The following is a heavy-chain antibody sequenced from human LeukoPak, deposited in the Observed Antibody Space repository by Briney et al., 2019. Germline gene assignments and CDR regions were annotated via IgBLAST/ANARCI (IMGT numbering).Heavy chain of an antibody. CDR1: GYTFNSYG. CDR2: INPNSGGT. J-gene: IGHJ4*02. Sequence: ASVKVSCKASGYTFNSYGITWVRQAPGQGLEWMGWINPNSGGTNYAQKFQGRVTMTRDTSISTAYMELSRLRSDDTAVYYCARDPDSGWYADYWGQGTLVTVSS. D-gene: IGHD6-19*01. CDR3: ARDPDSGWYADY. V-gene: IGHV1-2*02.